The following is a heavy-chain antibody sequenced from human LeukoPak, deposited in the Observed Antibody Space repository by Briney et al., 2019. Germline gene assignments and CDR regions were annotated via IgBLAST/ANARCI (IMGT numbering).Heavy chain of an antibody. J-gene: IGHJ4*02. V-gene: IGHV3-30*18. CDR2: ISSDGSNK. CDR1: GLSFNSCG. D-gene: IGHD3-10*01. Sequence: PGGSLRLSCAASGLSFNSCGMHWARQAPGKGLGWVAVISSDGSNKYYADSVKGRFTISRDNSKNTLSLQMNSLRAEDTAVFYCAKGSGGSGSFHNHFDCWGQGTLVTVSS. CDR3: AKGSGGSGSFHNHFDC.